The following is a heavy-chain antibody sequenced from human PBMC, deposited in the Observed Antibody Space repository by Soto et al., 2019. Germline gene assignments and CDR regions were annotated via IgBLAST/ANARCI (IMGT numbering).Heavy chain of an antibody. J-gene: IGHJ6*02. CDR3: ARGGYCSSTSCHYYYYGMDV. D-gene: IGHD2-2*01. Sequence: SVKVSCKASGGTFSSYTISWVRQAPGQGLEWMGRIIPILGIANYAQKFQGRVTITADKSTSTAYMELSSLRSGDTAVYYCARGGYCSSTSCHYYYYGMDVWGQGTKVTVSS. CDR2: IIPILGIA. V-gene: IGHV1-69*02. CDR1: GGTFSSYT.